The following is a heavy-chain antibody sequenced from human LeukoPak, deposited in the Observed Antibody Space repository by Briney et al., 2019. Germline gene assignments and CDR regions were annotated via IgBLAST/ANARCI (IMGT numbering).Heavy chain of an antibody. Sequence: ASVKVSCKPSGYTFTSYGVSWVRQAPGHGLEWMGWISAYNGDTKSAQKFLGRVTMTTETSTSTAYMELRSLRSDDTAVYYCARWGVAAYYGMDVWGQGTTVTVSS. J-gene: IGHJ6*02. CDR1: GYTFTSYG. CDR3: ARWGVAAYYGMDV. D-gene: IGHD6-19*01. CDR2: ISAYNGDT. V-gene: IGHV1-18*01.